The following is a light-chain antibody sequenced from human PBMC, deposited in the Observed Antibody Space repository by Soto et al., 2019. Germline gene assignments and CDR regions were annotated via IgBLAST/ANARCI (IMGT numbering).Light chain of an antibody. CDR1: SSDVGGYDY. J-gene: IGLJ1*01. Sequence: QSDLTQPASVSGSPGQSITISCTGTSSDVGGYDYVSWYQHHPGKAPKLIIFEVSDRPSGVSNRFSGSKSGNTASLTISGLQVEDEADYYCTSYATSSPYVFGTGTKVTVL. CDR2: EVS. V-gene: IGLV2-14*01. CDR3: TSYATSSPYV.